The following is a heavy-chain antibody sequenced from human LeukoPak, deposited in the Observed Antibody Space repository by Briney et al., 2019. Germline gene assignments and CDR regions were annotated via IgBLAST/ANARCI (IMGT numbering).Heavy chain of an antibody. J-gene: IGHJ3*02. CDR2: IFYTGST. CDR3: ATLTGGDDAFDI. D-gene: IGHD4-23*01. Sequence: SETLSLTCTVSGGSISSYYWGWIRQPPGKGLEWIGYIFYTGSTNYNPSLKSRVTISVLTSKNRFSLKLSSVTAADTAVYYCATLTGGDDAFDIWGQGTMDTVSS. V-gene: IGHV4-59*01. CDR1: GGSISSYY.